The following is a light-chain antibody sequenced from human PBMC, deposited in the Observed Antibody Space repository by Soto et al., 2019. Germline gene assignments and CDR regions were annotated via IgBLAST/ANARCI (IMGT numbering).Light chain of an antibody. CDR1: SGHSRYA. J-gene: IGLJ2*01. Sequence: QLVLTQSPSASASLGASVKLTCTLSSGHSRYAIAWHQQQPEKGPRFLMKLNSDGSHSKWDGIPDRFSGSSSGAERYLTISSLQSEDEADYYCQTWGTGIHVVFGGGTKLTVL. CDR2: LNSDGSH. CDR3: QTWGTGIHVV. V-gene: IGLV4-69*01.